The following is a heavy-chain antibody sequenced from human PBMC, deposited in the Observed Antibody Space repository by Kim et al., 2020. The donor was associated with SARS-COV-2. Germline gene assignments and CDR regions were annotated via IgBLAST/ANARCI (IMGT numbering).Heavy chain of an antibody. CDR3: ARSQPDYYGSGSYHWYFDL. V-gene: IGHV4-61*01. Sequence: SETLSLTCTVSGGSVSSGSYYWSWIRQHPGKGLEWIGYIYYSGSTNYNPSLKSRVTISVDTSKNQFSLKLSSVTAADTAVYYCARSQPDYYGSGSYHWYFDLWGGGTLVTVSS. J-gene: IGHJ2*01. CDR2: IYYSGST. CDR1: GGSVSSGSYY. D-gene: IGHD3-10*01.